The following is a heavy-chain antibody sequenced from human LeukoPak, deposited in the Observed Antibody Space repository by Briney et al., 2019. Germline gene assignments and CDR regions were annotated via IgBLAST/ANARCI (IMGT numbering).Heavy chain of an antibody. CDR1: GGSVSSGSYY. CDR2: IYYSGST. V-gene: IGHV4-61*01. CDR3: ARALYYYGSGRWFDP. D-gene: IGHD3-10*01. Sequence: PSETLSLTCTVSGGSVSSGSYYWSWIRQPPGKGLEWIGYIYYSGSTNYNPSLKSRVTISVDTSKNQFSLKLSSVTVADTAVYYCARALYYYGSGRWFDPWGQGTLVTVSS. J-gene: IGHJ5*02.